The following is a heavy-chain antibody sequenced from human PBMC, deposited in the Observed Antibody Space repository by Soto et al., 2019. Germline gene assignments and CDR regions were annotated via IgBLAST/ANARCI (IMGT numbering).Heavy chain of an antibody. D-gene: IGHD2-2*01. CDR1: GFTFSDYY. J-gene: IGHJ6*03. CDR2: ISSSGSTI. CDR3: ARDGKGYCSSTSCYVDYYYYYMDV. Sequence: QVQLVESGGGLVKPGGSVRLSCAASGFTFSDYYMSWIRQAPGKGLEWVSYISSSGSTIYYADSVKGRFTISRDNAKNSLYLQMNSLRAEDTAVYYCARDGKGYCSSTSCYVDYYYYYMDVWGKGTTVTVSS. V-gene: IGHV3-11*01.